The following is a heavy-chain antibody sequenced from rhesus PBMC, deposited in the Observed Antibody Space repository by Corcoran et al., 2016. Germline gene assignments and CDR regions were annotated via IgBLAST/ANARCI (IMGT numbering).Heavy chain of an antibody. Sequence: QAQLQESGPGLVKPSETLSLTCAVSGYSISSGYYWGWIRQPPGKGLEWIGSIYGSGGSNDLNPSLKSRVTLSVDTSKNQFSLKLSSVTAADTAVYYCARVGSSWSEWDTVGTEWYFDLWGPGTPITISS. J-gene: IGHJ2*01. CDR2: IYGSGGSN. V-gene: IGHV4S14*01. CDR3: ARVGSSWSEWDTVGTEWYFDL. D-gene: IGHD5-42*01. CDR1: GYSISSGYY.